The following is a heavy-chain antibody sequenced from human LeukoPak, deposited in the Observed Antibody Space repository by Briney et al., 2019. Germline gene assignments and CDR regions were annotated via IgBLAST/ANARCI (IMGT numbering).Heavy chain of an antibody. CDR3: ARRLAGSSGWYF. J-gene: IGHJ4*02. CDR2: IYYSGST. Sequence: PSETLSLTCTVSGGSISSYYWSWIRQPPGKGLEWIGYIYYSGSTNYNPSLKSRVTISVDTSKNQFSLKLSSVTAADTAVYYCARRLAGSSGWYFWGQGTLVTVSS. CDR1: GGSISSYY. V-gene: IGHV4-59*08. D-gene: IGHD6-19*01.